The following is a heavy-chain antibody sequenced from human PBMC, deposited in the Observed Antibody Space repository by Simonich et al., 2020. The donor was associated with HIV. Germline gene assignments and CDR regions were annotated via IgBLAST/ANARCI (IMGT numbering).Heavy chain of an antibody. Sequence: QVQLVQSGSELKKPGASVKISCTTSGYTFTSYPMKWVRQAPGQGLEWMGRINTNSGNPTYDLGFTGRFVCSQDTSVSTAYLQSSSLKAEDTAVYYCVRGGSLIIVGNWFDPWGQGTLVTVSS. CDR1: GYTFTSYP. CDR2: INTNSGNP. V-gene: IGHV7-4-1*02. J-gene: IGHJ5*02. D-gene: IGHD3-22*01. CDR3: VRGGSLIIVGNWFDP.